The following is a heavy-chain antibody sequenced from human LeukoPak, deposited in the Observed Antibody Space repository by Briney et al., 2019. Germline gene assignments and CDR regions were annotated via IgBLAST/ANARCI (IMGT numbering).Heavy chain of an antibody. V-gene: IGHV4-34*01. Sequence: SETLFLTCAVYRESFRGYYWSWIRQPPGKGLEWIGEINHSGSTNYNPSLKSRVTISVDTSKNQFSLKLSSVTAADTAVYYCARAGIVSWFDPWGQGTLVTVSS. J-gene: IGHJ5*02. CDR2: INHSGST. D-gene: IGHD1-26*01. CDR3: ARAGIVSWFDP. CDR1: RESFRGYY.